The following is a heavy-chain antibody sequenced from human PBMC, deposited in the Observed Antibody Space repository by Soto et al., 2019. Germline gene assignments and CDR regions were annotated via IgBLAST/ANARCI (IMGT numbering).Heavy chain of an antibody. Sequence: QVQLVESGGGVVYPGRSLRLSCTASGFNFSSYGVHWVRQAPGKGLEWVAVISYHGVNKYYADSVNGRFTISRDNSKNMVFLQMNSLRVEDTAVYYCGKYSDYGDHRDWFDPWGQGTLVTVSS. CDR2: ISYHGVNK. CDR3: GKYSDYGDHRDWFDP. V-gene: IGHV3-30*18. D-gene: IGHD4-17*01. J-gene: IGHJ5*02. CDR1: GFNFSSYG.